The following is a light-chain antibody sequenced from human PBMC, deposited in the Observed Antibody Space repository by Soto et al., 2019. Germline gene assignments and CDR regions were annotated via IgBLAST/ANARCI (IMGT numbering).Light chain of an antibody. CDR3: QQYGSSPWT. Sequence: SVLTQSPGTLSLSPGERATLSCRASQSVSSSYFAWYQQKPGQAPRLLIYGASSRATGIPDRFSSSGSGTDFTLTISRLEPEDFAVYYCQQYGSSPWTFGQGTKVHIK. CDR1: QSVSSSY. CDR2: GAS. V-gene: IGKV3-20*01. J-gene: IGKJ1*01.